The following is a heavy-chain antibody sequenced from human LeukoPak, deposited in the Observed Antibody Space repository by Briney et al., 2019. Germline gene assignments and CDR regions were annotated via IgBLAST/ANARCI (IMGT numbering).Heavy chain of an antibody. D-gene: IGHD3-3*01. CDR1: GGSISSYY. CDR2: IYYTGST. V-gene: IGHV4-59*01. J-gene: IGHJ4*02. CDR3: ARDLNYDFWSGYGY. Sequence: SETLSLTCTVSGGSISSYYWTWIRQPPGKGLEWIGYIYYTGSTNYSPSLESRVTISVDTSNNQISLKLTSVTAADTAVYYCARDLNYDFWSGYGYWGQGTLVTVSS.